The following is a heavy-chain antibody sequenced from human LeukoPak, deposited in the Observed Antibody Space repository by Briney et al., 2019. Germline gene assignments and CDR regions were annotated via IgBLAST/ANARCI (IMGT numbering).Heavy chain of an antibody. CDR3: AKDPPGVVVPASDAFDI. CDR1: GFTVSSNY. V-gene: IGHV3-53*01. D-gene: IGHD2-2*01. CDR2: IYSGGST. Sequence: PGGSLRLSCAASGFTVSSNYMSWVRQAPGKGLEWVSVIYSGGSTYYADSVKGRFTISRDNSKNTLYLQMNSLRAEDTAVYYCAKDPPGVVVPASDAFDIWGQGTMVTVSS. J-gene: IGHJ3*02.